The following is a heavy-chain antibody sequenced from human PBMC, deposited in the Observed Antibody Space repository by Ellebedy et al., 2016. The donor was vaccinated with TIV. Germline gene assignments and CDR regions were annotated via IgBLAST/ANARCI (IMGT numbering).Heavy chain of an antibody. D-gene: IGHD2-21*02. V-gene: IGHV1-46*01. J-gene: IGHJ4*02. CDR1: GYTFTSYY. CDR2: INPSGGST. CDR3: ARDSPGLCGGDCYSD. Sequence: ASVTVSCXASGYTFTSYYMHWVRQAPGQGLEWMGIINPSGGSTSYAQKFQGRVTMTRDTSTSTVYMELSSLRSEDTAVYYCARDSPGLCGGDCYSDWGQGTLVTVSS.